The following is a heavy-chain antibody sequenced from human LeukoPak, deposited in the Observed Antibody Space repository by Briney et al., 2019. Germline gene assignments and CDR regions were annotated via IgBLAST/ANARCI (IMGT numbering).Heavy chain of an antibody. Sequence: GCSLRLSCAAAGFTFSSYAMSLFRQAPGKGLEWVSAISSSGGSTYYADSVRGRFTISRDNSRNTLYLQMNSLRVEDTAVYYCAKVTYSFGPYYYYYGMDVWGQGTTVTVSS. J-gene: IGHJ6*02. V-gene: IGHV3-23*01. CDR2: ISSSGGST. D-gene: IGHD6-13*01. CDR3: AKVTYSFGPYYYYYGMDV. CDR1: GFTFSSYA.